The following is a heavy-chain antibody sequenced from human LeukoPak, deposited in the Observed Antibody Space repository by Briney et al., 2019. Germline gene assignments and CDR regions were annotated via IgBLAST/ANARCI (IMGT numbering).Heavy chain of an antibody. CDR1: GGSFSGYY. CDR3: ARAPRGYRSSYNWFDP. CDR2: INHSGST. J-gene: IGHJ5*02. V-gene: IGHV4-34*01. Sequence: PSETLSLTCAVYGGSFSGYYWSWIRQPPGKGLEWIGEINHSGSTNYNPSLKSRVTISVDTSKNQFSLKLSSVTAADTAVYYCARAPRGYRSSYNWFDPWGQGTLVTVSS. D-gene: IGHD6-6*01.